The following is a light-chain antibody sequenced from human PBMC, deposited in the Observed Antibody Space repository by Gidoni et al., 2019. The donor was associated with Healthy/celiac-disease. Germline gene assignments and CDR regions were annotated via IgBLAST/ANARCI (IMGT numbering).Light chain of an antibody. Sequence: QSALTQPASVSGSPGQSITISCTGTSSDVGGYNYVSWYQQHPGKAPKLMIYDVSNRHSGVSNRFSGSKSGNTASLTISGLQAEDEADYYCSSYTSSSTLVFGTGTKVTV. V-gene: IGLV2-14*03. CDR3: SSYTSSSTLV. CDR1: SSDVGGYNY. J-gene: IGLJ1*01. CDR2: DVS.